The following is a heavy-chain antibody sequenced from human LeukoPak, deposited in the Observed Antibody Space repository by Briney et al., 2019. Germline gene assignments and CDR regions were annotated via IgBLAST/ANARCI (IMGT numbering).Heavy chain of an antibody. J-gene: IGHJ3*02. D-gene: IGHD6-13*01. Sequence: PSETLSLTCTVSGGSISSGGYYWSWIRQPPGKGLEWIGYIYHSGSTYYNPSLKSRVTISVDRSKNQFSLKLSSVTAADTAVYYCARGGDSGAAAGIHGPTLGDIWGQGTMVTVSS. V-gene: IGHV4-30-2*01. CDR1: GGSISSGGYY. CDR3: ARGGDSGAAAGIHGPTLGDI. CDR2: IYHSGST.